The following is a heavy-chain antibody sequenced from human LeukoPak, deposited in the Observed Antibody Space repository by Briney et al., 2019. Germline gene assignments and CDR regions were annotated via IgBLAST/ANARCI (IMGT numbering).Heavy chain of an antibody. Sequence: GGSLRLSCAASGFTVSSNYMSWVRQAPGKGLEWVSVIYSDGSTYYADSVKGRFTISRDNSKNTLCLQMNSLRAEDTAVYYCARDTRDGYNWAGFDYWGQGTLVTVSS. CDR1: GFTVSSNY. D-gene: IGHD5-24*01. J-gene: IGHJ4*02. CDR2: IYSDGST. V-gene: IGHV3-66*01. CDR3: ARDTRDGYNWAGFDY.